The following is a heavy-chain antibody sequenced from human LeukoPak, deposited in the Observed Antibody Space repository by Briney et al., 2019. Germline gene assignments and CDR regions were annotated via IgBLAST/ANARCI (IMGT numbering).Heavy chain of an antibody. D-gene: IGHD2-2*01. CDR1: VYTLTAYY. CDR2: MNPHSGGT. V-gene: IGHV1-2*02. J-gene: IGHJ6*02. CDR3: ARAQRTVSGLDV. Sequence: GASVKVSCKASVYTLTAYYIHWVRQAPGQGLAWMGWMNPHSGGTNYAQNFRARVTMTTDTSINTAYLELTGLTSDDTALYYCARAQRTVSGLDVWGQGTTVTVSS.